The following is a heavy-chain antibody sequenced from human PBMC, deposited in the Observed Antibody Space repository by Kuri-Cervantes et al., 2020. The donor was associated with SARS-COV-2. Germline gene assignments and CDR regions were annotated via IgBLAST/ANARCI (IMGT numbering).Heavy chain of an antibody. Sequence: ASVKVSCKASGYTFTSYGISWVRQAPGQGLEWMGWIGAYNGNTNYAQKFQGRVTITADKSTSTAYMELSSLRSEDTAVYYCARDRATVTTLNGMDVWGQGTTVTVSS. CDR3: ARDRATVTTLNGMDV. D-gene: IGHD4-11*01. V-gene: IGHV1-18*04. J-gene: IGHJ6*02. CDR2: IGAYNGNT. CDR1: GYTFTSYG.